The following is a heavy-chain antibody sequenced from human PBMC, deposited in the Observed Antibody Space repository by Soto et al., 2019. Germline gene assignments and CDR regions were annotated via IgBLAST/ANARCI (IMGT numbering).Heavy chain of an antibody. D-gene: IGHD4-17*01. V-gene: IGHV3-21*06. J-gene: IGHJ4*02. CDR2: ITSNGNFL. CDR3: ARSDYGDAPGY. Sequence: PGGSLRLSCAASGFPFYVYSKTWVRQAPGKGLEWVASITSNGNFLYYADAVKGRFAISRDNAKSSVSLEMNSLRDEDTAVYYCARSDYGDAPGYWGQGTMVTVYS. CDR1: GFPFYVYS.